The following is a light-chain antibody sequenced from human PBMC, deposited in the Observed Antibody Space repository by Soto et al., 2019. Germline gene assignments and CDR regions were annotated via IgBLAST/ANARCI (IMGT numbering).Light chain of an antibody. CDR2: DAS. J-gene: IGKJ5*01. Sequence: EIVLTQSPASLSLSPGERATLSCRASQSISSSKLAWYQQNPGQAPRLLMYDASNRATGIPARFSGSGSGTDFTLTISSLDPEDFAVYYCQQYSNWPSITFGQGTRLEIK. CDR3: QQYSNWPSIT. V-gene: IGKV3-11*01. CDR1: QSISSS.